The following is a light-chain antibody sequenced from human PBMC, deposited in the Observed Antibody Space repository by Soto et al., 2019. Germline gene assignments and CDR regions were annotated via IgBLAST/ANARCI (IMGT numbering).Light chain of an antibody. V-gene: IGKV3-11*01. CDR1: QSVSSY. CDR2: DAS. Sequence: EIVLTQSPATLSLSPGERATLSCRASQSVSSYLAWYQQKPGQAPRLLIYDASNMATGIPARFSGSGSGTDFTRTISSLEPEDLSVYYCQQRNNWPLTFGGGTKGEFK. CDR3: QQRNNWPLT. J-gene: IGKJ4*01.